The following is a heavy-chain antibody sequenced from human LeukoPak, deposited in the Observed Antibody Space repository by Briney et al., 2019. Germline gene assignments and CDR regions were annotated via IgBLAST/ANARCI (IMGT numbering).Heavy chain of an antibody. CDR3: ARGDWGSPDYYYMDV. Sequence: PSETLSLTCTVSVGSISSYYCSWIRQPPGKGLEVIGYIYYSGSTNYNPSLKSRVTISIDTSKNQFSLKQTSVTAADTAVYYCARGDWGSPDYYYMDVWGKGNTVTISS. V-gene: IGHV4-59*08. D-gene: IGHD2-21*02. J-gene: IGHJ6*03. CDR2: IYYSGST. CDR1: VGSISSYY.